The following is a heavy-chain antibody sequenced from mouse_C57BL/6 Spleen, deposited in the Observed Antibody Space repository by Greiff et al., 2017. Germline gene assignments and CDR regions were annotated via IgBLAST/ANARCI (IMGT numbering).Heavy chain of an antibody. V-gene: IGHV1-39*01. CDR3: ARSDSITTVVPWYFDV. CDR2: INPNYGTT. D-gene: IGHD1-1*01. Sequence: EVQLQQSGPELVKPGASVKISCKASGYSFTDYNMNWVKQSNGKSLEWIGVINPNYGTTSYNQKFKGKATLTVDQSSSTAYMQLNSLTSEDSAVYYCARSDSITTVVPWYFDVWGTGTTVTVSS. CDR1: GYSFTDYN. J-gene: IGHJ1*03.